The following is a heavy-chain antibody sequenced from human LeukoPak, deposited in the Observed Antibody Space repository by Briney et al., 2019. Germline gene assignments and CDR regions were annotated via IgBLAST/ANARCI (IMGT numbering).Heavy chain of an antibody. J-gene: IGHJ4*02. V-gene: IGHV5-51*01. Sequence: GESLKISCKDSGYSFTNYWIGWVRQMPGKGLEWMGIIHSADSNTKYSPSFQGQVTISADKSISIAYLQWSGLKASDTAMYYCARLEDGDYGKKFDYWGQGTLVTVSS. CDR2: IHSADSNT. CDR1: GYSFTNYW. CDR3: ARLEDGDYGKKFDY. D-gene: IGHD4-17*01.